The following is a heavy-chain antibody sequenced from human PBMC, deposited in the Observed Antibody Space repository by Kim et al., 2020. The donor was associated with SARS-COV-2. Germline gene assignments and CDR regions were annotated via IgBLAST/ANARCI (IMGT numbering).Heavy chain of an antibody. J-gene: IGHJ4*02. D-gene: IGHD3-22*01. CDR3: ARHNRHGSGYYPELGIIYYFDY. Sequence: SETLSLTCTVSGGSISNTNSYWGWIRQPPGKGLEWIGNIFYSGSTYYNPSLKSRLTISVDTSKSQFSLRLSSVTAADTAVYYCARHNRHGSGYYPELGIIYYFDYWGQGSLVTVSS. CDR1: GGSISNTNSY. CDR2: IFYSGST. V-gene: IGHV4-39*01.